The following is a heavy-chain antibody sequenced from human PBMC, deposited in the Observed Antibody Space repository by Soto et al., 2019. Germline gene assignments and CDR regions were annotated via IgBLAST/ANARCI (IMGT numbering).Heavy chain of an antibody. D-gene: IGHD1-26*01. V-gene: IGHV1-69*04. J-gene: IGHJ4*02. CDR3: ARDDSGFSGSHYIDYFNY. CDR1: GGTFSSYA. Sequence: SVKVSCKASGGTFSSYAISWVRQAPGQGLEWMGRIIPILGIANYAQKFQGRVTFTRDTSAGTVYMQLSSLTSEDTAVYYCARDDSGFSGSHYIDYFNYWGQGALVTVSS. CDR2: IIPILGIA.